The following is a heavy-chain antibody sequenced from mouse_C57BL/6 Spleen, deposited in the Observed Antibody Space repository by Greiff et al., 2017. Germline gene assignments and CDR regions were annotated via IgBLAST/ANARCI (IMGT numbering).Heavy chain of an antibody. V-gene: IGHV1-53*01. CDR2: INPSNGGT. D-gene: IGHD1-1*01. Sequence: QVQLKQPGTELVKPGASVKLSCKASGYTLTSYWMHWVKQRPGQGLEWIGNINPSNGGTNYNEKFKSKATLTVDKSSSTAYMQLSSLTSEDSAVYYCAREGIFITKDYAMDYWGQGTSVTVSS. J-gene: IGHJ4*01. CDR3: AREGIFITKDYAMDY. CDR1: GYTLTSYW.